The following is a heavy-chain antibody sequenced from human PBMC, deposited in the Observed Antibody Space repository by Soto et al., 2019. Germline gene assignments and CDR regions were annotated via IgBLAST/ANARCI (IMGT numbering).Heavy chain of an antibody. CDR3: ARWQDSRYWPPGVDF. D-gene: IGHD2-15*01. J-gene: IGHJ4*02. V-gene: IGHV1-18*01. Sequence: ASVKVSCKASGFTFTSYGFSWVRQAPGQGLEWMGWISAYNGHKNYAQKFQDRVTLTTDTSTSTVYMELRSLISDDTAVYYCARWQDSRYWPPGVDFGVQGTLVTVAS. CDR2: ISAYNGHK. CDR1: GFTFTSYG.